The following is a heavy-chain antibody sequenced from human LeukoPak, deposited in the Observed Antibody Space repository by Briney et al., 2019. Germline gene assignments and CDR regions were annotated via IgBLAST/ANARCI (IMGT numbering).Heavy chain of an antibody. CDR2: IIPIFGTA. Sequence: GASVKVSCKASGGTFSSYAISWVRQAPGQGREWMGGIIPIFGTANYAQKFQGRVTITADESTSTAYMELSSLRSEDTAVYYCARADYGDYYSPFDPWGQGTLVTVSS. CDR3: ARADYGDYYSPFDP. D-gene: IGHD4-17*01. CDR1: GGTFSSYA. V-gene: IGHV1-69*13. J-gene: IGHJ5*02.